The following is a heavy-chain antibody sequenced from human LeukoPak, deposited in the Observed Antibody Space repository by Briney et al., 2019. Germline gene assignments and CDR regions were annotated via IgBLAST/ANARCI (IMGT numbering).Heavy chain of an antibody. CDR2: ISYDGSNK. Sequence: GGSLRLSCAASGFTFSSYAMHWVRQAPGKGLEWAAVISYDGSNKYYADSVKGRFTISGDNSKNTLYLQMNSLRAEDTAVYYCARPFDYGDYDSYYYGMDVWGQGTTVTVSS. CDR1: GFTFSSYA. J-gene: IGHJ6*02. D-gene: IGHD4-17*01. CDR3: ARPFDYGDYDSYYYGMDV. V-gene: IGHV3-30-3*01.